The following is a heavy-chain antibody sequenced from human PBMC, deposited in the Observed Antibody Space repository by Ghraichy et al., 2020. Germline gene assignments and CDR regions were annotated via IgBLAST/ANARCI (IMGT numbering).Heavy chain of an antibody. CDR3: AKDRGGLGYCSSTSCYTYTPSYGMDV. V-gene: IGHV3-43*01. Sequence: WGSLRLSCAASGFTFDDYTIHWVRQAPGKGLEWVSLISWDGGSTYYADSVKGRFTISRDNSKNSLYLQMNSLRTEDTALYYCAKDRGGLGYCSSTSCYTYTPSYGMDVWGQGTTVTVSS. CDR1: GFTFDDYT. D-gene: IGHD2-2*02. J-gene: IGHJ6*02. CDR2: ISWDGGST.